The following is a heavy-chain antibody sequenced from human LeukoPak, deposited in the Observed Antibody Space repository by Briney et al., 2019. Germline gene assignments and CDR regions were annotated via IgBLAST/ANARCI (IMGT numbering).Heavy chain of an antibody. CDR1: GGSISSSSYY. CDR3: ARGADTAMD. J-gene: IGHJ4*02. Sequence: PSETLSLTCTVSGGSISSSSYYWGWIRQPPGKGLEWIGSIYYSGSTYYNPSLKSRVTISVDTSKNQFSLKLSSVTAADTAVYYCARGADTAMDWGQGTLVTVSS. V-gene: IGHV4-39*01. D-gene: IGHD5-18*01. CDR2: IYYSGST.